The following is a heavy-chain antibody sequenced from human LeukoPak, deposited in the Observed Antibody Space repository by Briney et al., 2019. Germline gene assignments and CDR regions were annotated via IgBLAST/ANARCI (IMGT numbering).Heavy chain of an antibody. Sequence: SETLSLTCAVYGGSFSGYYWSWIRQPPGKGLEWIGEINHSGSTNYNPSLKSRVTISVDTSKNHFSLRVNSVTAADTAIYYCARVTSSFNYAYYYYMDVWGKGTTVTISS. J-gene: IGHJ6*03. D-gene: IGHD2-2*01. CDR2: INHSGST. V-gene: IGHV4-34*01. CDR1: GGSFSGYY. CDR3: ARVTSSFNYAYYYYMDV.